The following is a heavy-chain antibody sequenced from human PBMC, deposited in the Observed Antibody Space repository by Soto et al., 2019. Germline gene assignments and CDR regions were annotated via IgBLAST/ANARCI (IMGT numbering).Heavy chain of an antibody. CDR2: ISGYNGDT. J-gene: IGHJ6*04. D-gene: IGHD2-8*01. Sequence: ASVKVSCKASGYTFTRYGISWVRQAPGQGLEWMGWISGYNGDTNYAQRFQGRVTMTIDTSTGTAYMELRSLTSDDTAVYYCAKNGQPPYYYYGMDVWGKGTSVTVSS. CDR3: AKNGQPPYYYYGMDV. CDR1: GYTFTRYG. V-gene: IGHV1-18*01.